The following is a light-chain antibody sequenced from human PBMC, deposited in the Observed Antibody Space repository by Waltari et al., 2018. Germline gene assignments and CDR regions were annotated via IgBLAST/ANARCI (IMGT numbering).Light chain of an antibody. V-gene: IGKV3-11*01. CDR3: QQRSNLGS. J-gene: IGKJ3*01. Sequence: ELVLTQSPATLSLSPGERATLSCRASQSVSSYLAWYQQKPGQAPRLLIYDASNRATGIPARFSGSGSGTDFTLTISSLEPEDFAVYYCQQRSNLGSFGPGTKVDIK. CDR2: DAS. CDR1: QSVSSY.